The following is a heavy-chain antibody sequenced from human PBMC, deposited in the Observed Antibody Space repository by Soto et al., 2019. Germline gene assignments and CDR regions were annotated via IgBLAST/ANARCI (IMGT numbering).Heavy chain of an antibody. D-gene: IGHD3-10*01. CDR1: GYTFTTYY. J-gene: IGHJ6*02. V-gene: IGHV1-46*01. CDR2: INPSDSTT. Sequence: ASVKVSCKASGYTFTTYYMQWVRQAPGQGLEWMGIINPSDSTTSYAQKFQGRVTMTRDTSTSTVFMELSSLRSEDTAVYFCAIDFLVLGIRYYTMDFWGQGTTVTVSS. CDR3: AIDFLVLGIRYYTMDF.